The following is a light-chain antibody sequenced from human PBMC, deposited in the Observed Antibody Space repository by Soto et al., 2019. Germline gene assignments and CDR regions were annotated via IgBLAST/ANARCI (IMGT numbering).Light chain of an antibody. CDR2: KAS. Sequence: DIQMTQSPSSLSASVGDRVTITCQASQDISDYLNWYQQKPGKAPKLLIYKASILQSGVPSRFSGSGSGTEFTLTISSLQRDDFATYYCQQYNSYSRTFGQGTKVDIK. V-gene: IGKV1-5*03. CDR1: QDISDY. J-gene: IGKJ1*01. CDR3: QQYNSYSRT.